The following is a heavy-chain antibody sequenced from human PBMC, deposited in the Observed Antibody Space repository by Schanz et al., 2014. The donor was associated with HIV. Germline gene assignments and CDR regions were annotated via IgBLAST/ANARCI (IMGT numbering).Heavy chain of an antibody. CDR1: GLTLSDHY. CDR3: ARDRISTVGAPHFDL. CDR2: ITSSGSYR. D-gene: IGHD1-26*01. Sequence: VQLVESGGGLVQPGGSLRLSCAASGLTLSDHYVDWVRQAPGKGLEWVASITSSGSYRYYADSVKGQFTISRDNAKKSLYLQMNSLRTEDTAVYYCARDRISTVGAPHFDLWGQGTLVTVSS. V-gene: IGHV3-11*06. J-gene: IGHJ4*02.